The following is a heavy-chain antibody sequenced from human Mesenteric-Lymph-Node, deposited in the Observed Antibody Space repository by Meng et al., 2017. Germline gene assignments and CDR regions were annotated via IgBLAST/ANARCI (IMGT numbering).Heavy chain of an antibody. V-gene: IGHV4-4*02. CDR2: IYHSGST. CDR3: ARVGAYCGGDCYHPR. D-gene: IGHD2-21*02. Sequence: QLTESGPGLVQPSGTLSLTGAVSGCSLSRRDWWSWVRQPPGKGLEWIGEIYHSGSTNYNPSLKSRVTISVDESKNQFSLRLSSVTAADTAVYHCARVGAYCGGDCYHPRWGQGTLVTVYS. CDR1: GCSLSRRDW. J-gene: IGHJ4*02.